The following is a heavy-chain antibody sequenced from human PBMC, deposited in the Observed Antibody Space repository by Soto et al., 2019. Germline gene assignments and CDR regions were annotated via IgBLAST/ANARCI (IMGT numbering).Heavy chain of an antibody. J-gene: IGHJ5*02. CDR3: ARVASWAARELFDP. D-gene: IGHD2-15*01. V-gene: IGHV1-2*02. CDR1: GYTFTGYV. CDR2: SNPNTGGT. Sequence: QVQLVQSGAEVKKPGASVKVSCKASGYTFTGYVIHWVRDVPGQGLEYLGWSNPNTGGTDYAQKFQGSVTMTRDTSISTVFMDLKRLTSADTAVYYCARVASWAARELFDPCCQGTLVTVSS.